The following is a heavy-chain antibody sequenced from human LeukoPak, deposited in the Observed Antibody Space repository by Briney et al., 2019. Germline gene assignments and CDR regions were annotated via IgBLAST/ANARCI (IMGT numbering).Heavy chain of an antibody. J-gene: IGHJ4*02. CDR2: INPNSGGT. Sequence: GASVKVSCKASGYTFTGYYMHWVRQAPGQGLEWMGWINPNSGGTNYAQKFQGRVTMTRDTSISTAYMELSRLRSDDTAVYYCARDYYDSSGYPPFDYWGQGTLVTVSS. V-gene: IGHV1-2*02. CDR3: ARDYYDSSGYPPFDY. D-gene: IGHD3-22*01. CDR1: GYTFTGYY.